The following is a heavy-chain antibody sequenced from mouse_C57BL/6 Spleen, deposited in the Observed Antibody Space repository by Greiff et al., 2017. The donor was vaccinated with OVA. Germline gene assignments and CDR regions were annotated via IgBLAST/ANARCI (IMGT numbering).Heavy chain of an antibody. D-gene: IGHD4-1*01. CDR1: GYTFTSYD. J-gene: IGHJ4*01. Sequence: VQLVESGPELVKPGASVKLSCKASGYTFTSYDINWVKQRPGQGLEWIGWIYPRDGSTKYNEKFKGKATVTVDTSSSTAYMELHSLTSEDSAVYVCARSWDGAMDYWGQGTSVTVSS. V-gene: IGHV1-85*01. CDR3: ARSWDGAMDY. CDR2: IYPRDGST.